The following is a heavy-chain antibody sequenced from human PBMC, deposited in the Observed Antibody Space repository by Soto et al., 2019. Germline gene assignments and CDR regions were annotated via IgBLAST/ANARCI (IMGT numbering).Heavy chain of an antibody. CDR1: GFTFDDYA. CDR2: ISCNSGSR. CDR3: AKIKGSVDIRKTTVSNFWGAFHI. Sequence: EVQLVESGGGLVQPGRSLRLSCAASGFTFDDYAMHWVRQVPGKGPECVSGISCNSGSRGYAESVMGRFTISRVNAKNSLYLQMNSLRAEDTAVYYCAKIKGSVDIRKTTVSNFWGAFHIWGQGTMVTVSS. V-gene: IGHV3-9*01. J-gene: IGHJ3*02. D-gene: IGHD4-17*01.